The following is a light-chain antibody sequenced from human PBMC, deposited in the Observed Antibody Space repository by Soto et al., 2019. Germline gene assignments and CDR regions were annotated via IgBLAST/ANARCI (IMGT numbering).Light chain of an antibody. V-gene: IGKV1-13*02. CDR2: DAS. CDR3: QQLNSYPFT. J-gene: IGKJ4*01. Sequence: AIQLTQSPSALSASVGDRVTSSCRGSQDISSALAWYQQKPGKAPKLLISDASSLVSGVPSRFSGSGSGTDFTLTISSLQPEDFAIYYCQQLNSYPFTFGGGTKVDIK. CDR1: QDISSA.